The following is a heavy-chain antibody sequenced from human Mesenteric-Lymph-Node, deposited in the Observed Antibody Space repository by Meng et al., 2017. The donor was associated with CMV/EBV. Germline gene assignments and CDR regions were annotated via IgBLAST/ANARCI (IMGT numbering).Heavy chain of an antibody. V-gene: IGHV4-59*01. CDR1: GGSIGSNY. D-gene: IGHD3-3*01. CDR3: ARGDFVNYYFAY. J-gene: IGHJ4*02. Sequence: SATLSLTCTVSGGSIGSNYWSWIRQSPGKGLEWIGYIYYTGSTNYNPSLKSRLTISLDTSKNQFSLRLSSVTAADTAVYYCARGDFVNYYFAYWGQGTLVTVSS. CDR2: IYYTGST.